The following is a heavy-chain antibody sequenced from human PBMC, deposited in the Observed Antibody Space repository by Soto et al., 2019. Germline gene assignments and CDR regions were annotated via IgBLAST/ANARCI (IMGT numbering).Heavy chain of an antibody. CDR2: IKSKTEGGTT. CDR3: TTAPWYFGSGRSKSGNWFDP. V-gene: IGHV3-15*01. J-gene: IGHJ5*02. D-gene: IGHD3-10*01. Sequence: EVQLVESGGGLVKPGGSLTLSCAASGFPFSQAWMTWVRQVLGKGLEWVGRIKSKTEGGTTDYAAPVKDRFSISRDDSRNTVFLQMNSLKTEDTAMYYCTTAPWYFGSGRSKSGNWFDPWGQGILVTVSS. CDR1: GFPFSQAW.